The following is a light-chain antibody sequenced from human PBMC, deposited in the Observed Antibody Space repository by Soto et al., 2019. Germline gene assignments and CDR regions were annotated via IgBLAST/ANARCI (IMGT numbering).Light chain of an antibody. J-gene: IGKJ4*01. V-gene: IGKV1-39*01. CDR2: TAS. Sequence: DIQMTQSPSSLSASVGDRVTITFRASQTISSYLAWYQQKPGKAPNLLIYTASTLHSGVPSRFSGSGSGTDFTLTIRSLQPEDFATYYCQQCYTNPLTFGGGTKVDIK. CDR3: QQCYTNPLT. CDR1: QTISSY.